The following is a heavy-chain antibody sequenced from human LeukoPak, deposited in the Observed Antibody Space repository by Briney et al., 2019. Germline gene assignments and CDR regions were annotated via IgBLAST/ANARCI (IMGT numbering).Heavy chain of an antibody. D-gene: IGHD3-3*01. V-gene: IGHV1-69*13. CDR2: IIPIFGTA. Sequence: ASVKVSCKASGGTFSSNAISWVRQAPGQGLEWMGGIIPIFGTANYAQKFQGRVTITADESTSTAYMELGSLRSEDTAVYYCARTGEWLLYSGFDYWGQGTLVTICS. CDR3: ARTGEWLLYSGFDY. CDR1: GGTFSSNA. J-gene: IGHJ4*02.